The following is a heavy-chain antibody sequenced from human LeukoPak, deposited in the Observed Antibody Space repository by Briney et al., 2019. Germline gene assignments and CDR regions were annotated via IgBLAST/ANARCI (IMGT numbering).Heavy chain of an antibody. CDR1: GYSISSGYY. V-gene: IGHV4-38-2*02. D-gene: IGHD6-13*01. J-gene: IGHJ4*02. Sequence: SETLSLTCTVSGYSISSGYYWSWIRQPPGKGLEWIGEINHSGSTNYNPSLKSRVTISVDTSKNQFSLKLSSVTAADTAVYYCARDRYSSSWFDYWGQGTLVTVSS. CDR3: ARDRYSSSWFDY. CDR2: INHSGST.